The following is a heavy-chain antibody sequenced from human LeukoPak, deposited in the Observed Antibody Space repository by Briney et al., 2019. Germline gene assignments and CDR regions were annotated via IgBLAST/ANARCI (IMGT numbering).Heavy chain of an antibody. CDR3: ARANAYYYDSSGPRDAFDI. Sequence: GGSLRLSCAASGFSFDDYAMHWVRQAPGKGLEWVSGISWNSGSIGYADSVKGRFTISRDNSKNTLYLQMNSLRAEDTAVYYCARANAYYYDSSGPRDAFDIWGQGTMVTVSS. J-gene: IGHJ3*02. CDR1: GFSFDDYA. D-gene: IGHD3-22*01. CDR2: ISWNSGSI. V-gene: IGHV3-9*01.